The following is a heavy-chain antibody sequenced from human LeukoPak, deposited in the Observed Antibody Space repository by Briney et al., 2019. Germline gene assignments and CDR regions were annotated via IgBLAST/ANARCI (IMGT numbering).Heavy chain of an antibody. CDR2: ISAYNGNT. Sequence: ASVKVSCKASGYTFTSYGISWVRQAPGQGLEWVGWISAYNGNTNYAQKLQGRVTMTTDTSTSTAYMELRSLRSDDTAVYYCARGHCSGGSCYGEYAFDIWGQGTMVTVSS. J-gene: IGHJ3*02. CDR3: ARGHCSGGSCYGEYAFDI. V-gene: IGHV1-18*01. CDR1: GYTFTSYG. D-gene: IGHD2-15*01.